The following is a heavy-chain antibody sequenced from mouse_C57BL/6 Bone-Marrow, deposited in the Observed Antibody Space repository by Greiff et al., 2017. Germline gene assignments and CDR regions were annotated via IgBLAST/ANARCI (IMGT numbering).Heavy chain of an antibody. CDR1: GFTFSDYG. J-gene: IGHJ3*01. CDR2: FSSGSSTI. D-gene: IGHD2-1*01. V-gene: IGHV5-17*01. Sequence: EVKLVESGGGLVKPGGSLKLSCAASGFTFSDYGMHWVRQAPEKGLEWVAYFSSGSSTIYYADTVKGRFTISRDNAKNTLFLQVTSLRSEDTAMDYCARQDGNYRFAYWGQGTLVTVSA. CDR3: ARQDGNYRFAY.